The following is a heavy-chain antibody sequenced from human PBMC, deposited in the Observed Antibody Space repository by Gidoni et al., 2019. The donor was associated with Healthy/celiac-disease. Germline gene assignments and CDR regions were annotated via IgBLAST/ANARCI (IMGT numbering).Heavy chain of an antibody. J-gene: IGHJ4*02. V-gene: IGHV3-30*18. CDR2: ISYDGSNK. D-gene: IGHD6-6*01. CDR3: AKGRSSSGALAY. CDR1: GFTFSSYG. Sequence: QVQLVESGGGVVQPGTPLRLSCAPAGFTFSSYGMHWVRQAPGKGLEWVAVISYDGSNKYYADSVKGRFTISRDNSKNTLYLQVNSLRAEDTAVYYCAKGRSSSGALAYWGQGTLVTVSS.